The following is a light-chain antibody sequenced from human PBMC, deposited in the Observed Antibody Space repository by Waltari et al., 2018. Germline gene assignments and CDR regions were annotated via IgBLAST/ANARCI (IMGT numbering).Light chain of an antibody. V-gene: IGKV1-39*01. J-gene: IGKJ2*01. CDR3: QQNYASPFT. Sequence: DIQMTQSPSSLSASIGDRVLITCRASQTVTSDLHWYQQRPGKPPKLLIYSASTLQRGVSSRFSGSGSGTDFTLTINNLQPDDFATYFFQQNYASPFTFGQGTKLDMK. CDR1: QTVTSD. CDR2: SAS.